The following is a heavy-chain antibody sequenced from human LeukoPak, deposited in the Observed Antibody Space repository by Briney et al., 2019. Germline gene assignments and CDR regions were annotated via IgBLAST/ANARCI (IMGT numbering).Heavy chain of an antibody. V-gene: IGHV4-4*02. Sequence: SGTLSLTCAVSGGSISSSNWWGWVRQPPGKGLEWIGEIYHSGSTNYNPSLKSRVTISVDTSKNQFSLKLSSVTAADTAVYYCARHGGRQYYGSGPNWFDPWGQGTLVTVSS. J-gene: IGHJ5*02. CDR3: ARHGGRQYYGSGPNWFDP. CDR1: GGSISSSNW. CDR2: IYHSGST. D-gene: IGHD3-10*01.